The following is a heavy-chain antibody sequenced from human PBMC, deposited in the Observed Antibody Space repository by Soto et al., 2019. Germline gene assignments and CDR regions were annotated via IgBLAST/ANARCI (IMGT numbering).Heavy chain of an antibody. CDR1: GYTFTSNG. CDR3: ARVNELGSAAGSDY. D-gene: IGHD7-27*01. V-gene: IGHV1-18*01. J-gene: IGHJ4*02. Sequence: GASVKVSCKASGYTFTSNGISWVRQAPGQGLEWMGWISAYNGNTNYAQKLQGRVTMTTDTSTSTAYMELRSLRSDDTAVYYCARVNELGSAAGSDYWGQGTLVTVSS. CDR2: ISAYNGNT.